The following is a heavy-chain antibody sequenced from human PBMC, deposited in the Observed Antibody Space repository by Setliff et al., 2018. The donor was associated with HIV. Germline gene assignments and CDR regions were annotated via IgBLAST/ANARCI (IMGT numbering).Heavy chain of an antibody. J-gene: IGHJ3*02. D-gene: IGHD1-26*01. CDR1: GGSIGSGSHY. CDR2: IYTTGST. V-gene: IGHV4-61*09. CDR3: AKTSVGATGLYAFDI. Sequence: PSETLSLTCTVSGGSIGSGSHYWSWIRQPAGKGREWIGHIYTTGSTNYNPSLKSRFTISADTSNNQFSLRLTSMTAADTAVYYCAKTSVGATGLYAFDIWGQGTMVTVSS.